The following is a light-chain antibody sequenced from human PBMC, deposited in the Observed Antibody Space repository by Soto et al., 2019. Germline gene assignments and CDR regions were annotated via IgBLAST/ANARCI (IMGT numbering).Light chain of an antibody. Sequence: ETVLTQSPATLSLSPGQRATLSCRASQSVGTSLAWYQQKPGQPPRLLIYDASTRASDIPARFSGSGSGTDFTLTISSLEPEVFAVYYCQQCVAWPLLTIGGGTKVEL. V-gene: IGKV3-11*01. CDR3: QQCVAWPLLT. J-gene: IGKJ4*01. CDR2: DAS. CDR1: QSVGTS.